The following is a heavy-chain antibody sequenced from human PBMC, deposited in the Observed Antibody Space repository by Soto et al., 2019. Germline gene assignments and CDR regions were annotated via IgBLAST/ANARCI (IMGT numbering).Heavy chain of an antibody. CDR3: ARGRGVRAVILVPGKLDV. CDR1: GGTFSSYT. CDR2: IIPILGIA. J-gene: IGHJ6*04. V-gene: IGHV1-69*02. D-gene: IGHD3-10*01. Sequence: QVQLVQSGAEVKKPGSSVKVSCKASGGTFSSYTISWVRQAPGQGLEWMGRIIPILGIANYAQKFQGRVTITADKSTSTAYMELSSLRSEDTAVYYCARGRGVRAVILVPGKLDVWGKGTTVTVSS.